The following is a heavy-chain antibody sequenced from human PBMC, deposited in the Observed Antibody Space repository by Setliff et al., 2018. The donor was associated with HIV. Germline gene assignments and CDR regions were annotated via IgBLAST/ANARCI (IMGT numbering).Heavy chain of an antibody. CDR2: IISSSSYT. CDR1: GFTFSSYS. CDR3: ARDALYYYGSGSYPAGYFEP. V-gene: IGHV3-21*05. J-gene: IGHJ2*01. D-gene: IGHD3-10*01. Sequence: GGSLRLSCAASGFTFSSYSMTWFRRAPGKGREWVSYIISSSSYTHYANTVKGRFTISRDNAKNTLYLQMNSLRAEDTAGYYCARDALYYYGSGSYPAGYFEPWGRGTLVTV.